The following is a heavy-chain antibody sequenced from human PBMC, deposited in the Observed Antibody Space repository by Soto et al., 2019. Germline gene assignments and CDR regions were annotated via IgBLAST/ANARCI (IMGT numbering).Heavy chain of an antibody. V-gene: IGHV1-69*01. CDR1: GGTFSSYA. J-gene: IGHJ6*02. CDR2: IIPIFGTA. D-gene: IGHD6-13*01. CDR3: ARPYSSSWYRTDTDYYYDYGMDV. Sequence: QVQLVQSGAEVKKPGSSVKVSCKASGGTFSSYAISWVRQAPGQGLEWMGGIIPIFGTANYAQKFQGRVTITADESTSTADMELSSLRSEDTAVYYCARPYSSSWYRTDTDYYYDYGMDVWGQGTTVTVSS.